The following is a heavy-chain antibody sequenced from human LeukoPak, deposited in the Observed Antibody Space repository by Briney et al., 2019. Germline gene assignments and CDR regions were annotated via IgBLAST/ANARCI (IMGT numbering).Heavy chain of an antibody. V-gene: IGHV4-34*01. Sequence: SETLSLTCAVYGGSFSGYYWSWIRQPPGKGLEWIGEINHSGSTNYSPSLKSRVTISVDTSKNQFSLKLSSVTAADTAVYYCARGGDYSSSPSGFGYWGQGTLVTVSS. J-gene: IGHJ4*02. D-gene: IGHD6-13*01. CDR1: GGSFSGYY. CDR2: INHSGST. CDR3: ARGGDYSSSPSGFGY.